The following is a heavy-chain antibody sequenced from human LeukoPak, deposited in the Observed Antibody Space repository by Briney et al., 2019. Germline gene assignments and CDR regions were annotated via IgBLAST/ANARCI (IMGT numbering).Heavy chain of an antibody. D-gene: IGHD3-22*01. CDR3: AGSGWAYYYYYMDV. CDR2: IYYSGST. CDR1: GGSISSYY. V-gene: IGHV4-59*01. Sequence: SETLSLTCTVSGGSISSYYWSWIRQPPGKGLEWIGYIYYSGSTNYNSSFKSRVTISIDTSKNQFSLRLSSVTAAGTAVYYCAGSGWAYYYYYMDVWGKGTTVTISS. J-gene: IGHJ6*03.